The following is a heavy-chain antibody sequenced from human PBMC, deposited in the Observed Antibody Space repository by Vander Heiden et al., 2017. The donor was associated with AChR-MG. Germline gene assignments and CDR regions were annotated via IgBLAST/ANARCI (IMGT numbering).Heavy chain of an antibody. D-gene: IGHD2-15*01. J-gene: IGHJ2*01. CDR1: GYTFTSYA. Sequence: QVQLVQSGAEVKKPGASVKVSCKASGYTFTSYAMHWVRQAPGQRLEWMGWINAGNGNTKYSQKFQGRVTITRDTSASTAYMELSSLRSEDTAVYYCARDWGIYCSGGSCPHWYFDLWGRGTLVTVSS. V-gene: IGHV1-3*01. CDR3: ARDWGIYCSGGSCPHWYFDL. CDR2: INAGNGNT.